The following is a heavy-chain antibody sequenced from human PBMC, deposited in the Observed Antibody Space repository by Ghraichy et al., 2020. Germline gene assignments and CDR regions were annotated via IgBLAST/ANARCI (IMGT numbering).Heavy chain of an antibody. V-gene: IGHV3-49*03. CDR2: IRSKAYGGTT. D-gene: IGHD6-13*01. J-gene: IGHJ6*02. CDR1: GFTFGDYA. Sequence: GGSLRLSCTASGFTFGDYAMSWFRQAPGKGLEWVGFIRSKAYGGTTEYAASVKGRFTISRDDSKSIAYLQMNSLKTEDTAVYYCTTPGYSSSWYPYYYYGMDVWGQGTTVTVSS. CDR3: TTPGYSSSWYPYYYYGMDV.